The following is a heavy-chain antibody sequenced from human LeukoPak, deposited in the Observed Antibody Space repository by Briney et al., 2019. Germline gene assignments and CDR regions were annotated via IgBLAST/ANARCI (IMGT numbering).Heavy chain of an antibody. CDR3: ARAPIGSADH. Sequence: SETLSLTCTVSGDSITSSYWTWMRLPPGKGLEWIGYIFYTGYTNYNPSLKSRVTISMDISKSQVSLHLNSVTTADTAVYYCARAPIGSADHWGPGAQVTVSS. J-gene: IGHJ4*02. V-gene: IGHV4-59*13. CDR2: IFYTGYT. D-gene: IGHD1-1*01. CDR1: GDSITSSY.